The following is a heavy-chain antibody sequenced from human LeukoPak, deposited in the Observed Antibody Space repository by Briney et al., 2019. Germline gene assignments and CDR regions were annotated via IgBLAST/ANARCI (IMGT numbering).Heavy chain of an antibody. D-gene: IGHD3-10*01. CDR1: GFPFSSYS. J-gene: IGHJ5*02. CDR3: ARLVTPVARGFDP. V-gene: IGHV3-21*01. CDR2: ISGSGSYI. Sequence: GGSLRLSCAAFGFPFSSYSMNWVRQAPGKGLEWVSSISGSGSYIYYADSVKGRFTISRDKANYSLYLQMTSLRAENTVVYYCARLVTPVARGFDPWGQGTLVTVSS.